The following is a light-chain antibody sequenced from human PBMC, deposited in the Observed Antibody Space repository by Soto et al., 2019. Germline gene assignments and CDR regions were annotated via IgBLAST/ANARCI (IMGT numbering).Light chain of an antibody. V-gene: IGKV3-20*01. Sequence: ETVLTQSPGTLSLSPGERATLSCRASHIVSINYLAWYQQKPGQAPRLLIYGASSRATGIPDRFSGSGSGTDFTLTISGLEPEDYAVYYCQQYGNSPLTFGGGTKVDIK. J-gene: IGKJ4*01. CDR1: HIVSINY. CDR2: GAS. CDR3: QQYGNSPLT.